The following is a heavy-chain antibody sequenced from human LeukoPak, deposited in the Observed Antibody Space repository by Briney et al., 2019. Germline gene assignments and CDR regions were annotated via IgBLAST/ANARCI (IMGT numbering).Heavy chain of an antibody. CDR3: APGDHSGFRFDP. CDR1: VGSLSRSTYC. Sequence: SETLSLTCTLSVGSLSRSTYCWGWIRQPRGKGLEWIATIYYSGSTDYNTSLNSRVTISVDTSKNQYSQKMRSVTAADTAVYHSAPGDHSGFRFDPWGQGTLVTVSS. V-gene: IGHV4-39*01. J-gene: IGHJ5*02. D-gene: IGHD3-10*01. CDR2: IYYSGST.